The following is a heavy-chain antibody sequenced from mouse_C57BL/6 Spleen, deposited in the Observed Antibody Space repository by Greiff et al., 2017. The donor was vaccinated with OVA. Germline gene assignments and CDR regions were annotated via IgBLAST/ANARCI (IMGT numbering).Heavy chain of an antibody. CDR2: IDPEGGDT. CDR1: GFNINDYY. V-gene: IGHV14-2*01. J-gene: IGHJ2*01. Sequence: VQLQQSGAELVKPGASVKLSCTASGFNINDYYMHWVKRRPGQGLEWIGWIDPEGGDTKYAPQFQGQATFTADPSYNTPYLQLSSLTSEDTTVYDCAKDRLYYWGQGTTPTVSS. CDR3: AKDRLYY.